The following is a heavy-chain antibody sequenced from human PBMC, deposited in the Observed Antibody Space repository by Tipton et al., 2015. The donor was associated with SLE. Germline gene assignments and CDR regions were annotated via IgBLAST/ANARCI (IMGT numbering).Heavy chain of an antibody. Sequence: TLSLTCTVSGGSISSKNYYWGWIRQPPGKGLEWIGSIHYSGSTYDNPSLKSRLTMSADTSKNQISLKLSSVSAADTAVYYCVRGPKDVWGQGTTVTVSS. V-gene: IGHV4-39*07. J-gene: IGHJ6*02. CDR1: GGSISSKNYY. CDR3: VRGPKDV. CDR2: IHYSGST.